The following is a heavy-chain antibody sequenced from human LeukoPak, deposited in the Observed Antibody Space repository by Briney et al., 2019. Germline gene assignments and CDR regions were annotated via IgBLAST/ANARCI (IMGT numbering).Heavy chain of an antibody. CDR1: GGSVSTYY. V-gene: IGHV4-59*02. Sequence: SETLSLTCSVSGGSVSTYYWSWIRQPPGKGLEGIAYIYYSGSTNYNPSLTSRVTISVDTSKNQFSLKLTSVTAADTAVYYCARSMTTMTPWDFFYNGMDVWGQGTTVTVSS. J-gene: IGHJ6*02. D-gene: IGHD4-17*01. CDR3: ARSMTTMTPWDFFYNGMDV. CDR2: IYYSGST.